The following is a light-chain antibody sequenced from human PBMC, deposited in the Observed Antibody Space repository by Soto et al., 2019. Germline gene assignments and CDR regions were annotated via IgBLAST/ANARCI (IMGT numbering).Light chain of an antibody. CDR2: DAS. CDR1: RNMRGW. J-gene: IGKJ1*01. Sequence: DIQMTQSPSTLSASLGDRVTITCRASRNMRGWLAWYQQKPGGAPKLLFSDASTLETGVPSRFSGGGSGTEFTLTISNLQADDFATYYCQHCDTYWAFGPGTRVEVE. CDR3: QHCDTYWA. V-gene: IGKV1-5*01.